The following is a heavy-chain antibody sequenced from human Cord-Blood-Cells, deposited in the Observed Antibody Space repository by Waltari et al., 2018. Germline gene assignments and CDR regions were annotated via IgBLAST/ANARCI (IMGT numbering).Heavy chain of an antibody. CDR1: GGSFSGYY. V-gene: IGHV4-34*01. CDR2: INHSGST. D-gene: IGHD5-12*01. J-gene: IGHJ3*02. Sequence: QVQLQQWGAGLLKPSETLSLTCAVYGGSFSGYYWSWIRQPPGKGLEWIGEINHSGSTNDTPSLKSRVTISVDTSKNQFSLKLSSVTAADTAVYYCARVGGYEAAFDIWGQGTMVTVSS. CDR3: ARVGGYEAAFDI.